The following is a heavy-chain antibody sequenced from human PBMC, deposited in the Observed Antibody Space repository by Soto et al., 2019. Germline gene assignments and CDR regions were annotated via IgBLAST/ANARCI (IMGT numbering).Heavy chain of an antibody. CDR1: GYTFIGYY. CDR2: FNPNSGAT. J-gene: IGHJ6*02. D-gene: IGHD6-13*01. V-gene: IGHV1-2*02. Sequence: GASVKVSCKASGYTFIGYYMHWVRQAPGQGLEWMSWFNPNSGATHYAENFQGRVTVTRDTSISTAYMELSSLRSDDTAIYYCTSFYSSSRGEYNYYGMDAWGQGTTVTVSS. CDR3: TSFYSSSRGEYNYYGMDA.